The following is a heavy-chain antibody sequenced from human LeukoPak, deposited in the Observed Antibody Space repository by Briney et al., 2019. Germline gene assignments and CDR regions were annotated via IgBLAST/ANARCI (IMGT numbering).Heavy chain of an antibody. CDR1: GFTFTSYA. D-gene: IGHD6-19*01. Sequence: GGSLRLSCAASGFTFTSYAMSWVRQAPGKGLEWVAFIRFDGSNKYYSESVKGRFTISRDNSENTLYLQMNSLRSEDTAVYYCAKVGSGWYGVDYWGQGTLVTVSS. V-gene: IGHV3-30*02. CDR2: IRFDGSNK. J-gene: IGHJ4*02. CDR3: AKVGSGWYGVDY.